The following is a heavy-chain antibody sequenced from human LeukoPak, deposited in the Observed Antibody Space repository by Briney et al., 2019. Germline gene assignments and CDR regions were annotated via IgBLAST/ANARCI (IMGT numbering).Heavy chain of an antibody. Sequence: KPSETLSLTCAVSGSSISSGYYWGWIRQPPGKGLEWIGRIYASGSTNYNPSLKSRVTMSVDTSKSQFSLKLISVTAADTAVYYCARDPRGIVGANHNWFDPWGQGTLVTVSS. CDR2: IYASGST. CDR3: ARDPRGIVGANHNWFDP. D-gene: IGHD1-26*01. J-gene: IGHJ5*02. V-gene: IGHV4-38-2*02. CDR1: GSSISSGYY.